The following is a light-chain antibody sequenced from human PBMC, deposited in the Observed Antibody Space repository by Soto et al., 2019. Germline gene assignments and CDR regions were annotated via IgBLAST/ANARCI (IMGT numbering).Light chain of an antibody. J-gene: IGKJ1*01. Sequence: ETVMTQSPATLSVSPGERVTLSCRASQSVNTNVAWYQQKPGQAPRLLIYRASNRATGIPARFSGSGSGTDFTLTSSSLQSEDLALCQCQHYNDWLGTFGQGTRVEIK. CDR3: QHYNDWLGT. CDR1: QSVNTN. CDR2: RAS. V-gene: IGKV3-15*01.